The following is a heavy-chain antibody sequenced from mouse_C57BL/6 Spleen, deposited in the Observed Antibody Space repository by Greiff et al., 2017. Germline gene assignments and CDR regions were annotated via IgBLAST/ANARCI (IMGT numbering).Heavy chain of an antibody. V-gene: IGHV1-59*01. D-gene: IGHD1-1*01. Sequence: VQLQQSGAELVRPGTSVKLSCKASGYTFTSSWMHWVKQRPGQGLEWIGVIDPSDSYTNYNQKFKGKATLTVDTSSSTAYMQLSSLTSEDSAVYYCAYGSSYYAMDYWGQGTSVTVSS. CDR2: IDPSDSYT. J-gene: IGHJ4*01. CDR1: GYTFTSSW. CDR3: AYGSSYYAMDY.